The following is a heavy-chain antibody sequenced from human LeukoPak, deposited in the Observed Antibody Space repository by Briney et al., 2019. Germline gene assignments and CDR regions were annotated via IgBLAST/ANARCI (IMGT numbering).Heavy chain of an antibody. D-gene: IGHD3-22*01. J-gene: IGHJ3*02. V-gene: IGHV3-20*04. Sequence: GGSLRLSCAASGFTFDDYGMSWVRQAPGKGLEWVSGINWNGGSTGYADSVKGRFTISRDNPKNSLYLQMNSLRAEDTALYYCARDYDSSGYSDAFDIWGQGTMVTVSS. CDR3: ARDYDSSGYSDAFDI. CDR1: GFTFDDYG. CDR2: INWNGGST.